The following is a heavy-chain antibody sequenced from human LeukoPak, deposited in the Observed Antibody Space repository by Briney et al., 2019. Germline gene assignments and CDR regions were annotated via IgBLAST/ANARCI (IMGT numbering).Heavy chain of an antibody. D-gene: IGHD6-13*01. CDR3: ARATADYSNTWSFDY. J-gene: IGHJ4*02. Sequence: YYSGSTYYNPSLKSRVTILVDTSENKFSLKLRSVTAADTAVFYCARATADYSNTWSFDYWGQGTLVTVSS. V-gene: IGHV4-39*07. CDR2: YYSGST.